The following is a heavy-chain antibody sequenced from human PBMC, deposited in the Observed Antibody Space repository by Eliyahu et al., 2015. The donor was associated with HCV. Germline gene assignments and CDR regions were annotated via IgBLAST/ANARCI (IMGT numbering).Heavy chain of an antibody. CDR1: GFTFTTYG. D-gene: IGHD1-1*01. V-gene: IGHV3-30*02. Sequence: QVQLVESGGGVGQPGGSLRLSCVASGFTFTTYGMQWVRQAPGKGLEWVASIRYNGRNKEYADSVEGRFTISRDNSKNMLYLEMNSLRGEDTAVYYCAKEEYSTSAWNGNMDVWGKGTTVTVSS. CDR3: AKEEYSTSAWNGNMDV. CDR2: IRYNGRNK. J-gene: IGHJ6*03.